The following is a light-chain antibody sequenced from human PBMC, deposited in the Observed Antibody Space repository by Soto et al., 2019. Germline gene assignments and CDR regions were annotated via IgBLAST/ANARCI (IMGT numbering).Light chain of an antibody. CDR3: QHYNSYSEA. Sequence: DIQLTQSPSFLSASVGDRVTITCRASQGISSYLAWYQQKPGKAPKLLIYKASTLKSGVPSRFSGSGSGTEFTLTSSSLQPDAFATYYCQHYNSYSEAFGQGTKVERK. CDR1: QGISSY. CDR2: KAS. V-gene: IGKV1-9*01. J-gene: IGKJ1*01.